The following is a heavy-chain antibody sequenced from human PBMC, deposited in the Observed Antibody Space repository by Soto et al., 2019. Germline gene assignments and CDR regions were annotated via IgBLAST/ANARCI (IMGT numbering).Heavy chain of an antibody. V-gene: IGHV4-59*01. CDR2: IYNGGST. J-gene: IGHJ4*02. Sequence: QVQLQESGPGLVKPSETLSLTCKVSGGSIGSFYWSWIRQSPGKGLEWIGYIYNGGSTTYNPSLKSRLSMSVDTSKNQFSLRLSSVTAADTAVYYCARDLPPRDYFDFWGQGTRVTVSS. CDR3: ARDLPPRDYFDF. CDR1: GGSIGSFY.